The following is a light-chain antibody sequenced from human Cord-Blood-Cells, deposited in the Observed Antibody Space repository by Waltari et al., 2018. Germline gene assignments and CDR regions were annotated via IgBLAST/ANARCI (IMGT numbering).Light chain of an antibody. V-gene: IGKV1-39*01. Sequence: DIQMTQSPSSLSASVGDRVTITCRASQSISSYLNWYQQKPGKAPKLLIYAASSLQSGVPSRFSVSGSETDFTLTISSLQPEYFATYYCQQSYSTPYSFGQGTKLEIK. CDR1: QSISSY. CDR3: QQSYSTPYS. J-gene: IGKJ2*03. CDR2: AAS.